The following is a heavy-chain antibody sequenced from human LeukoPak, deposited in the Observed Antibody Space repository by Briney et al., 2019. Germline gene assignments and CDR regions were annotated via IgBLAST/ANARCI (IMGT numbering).Heavy chain of an antibody. CDR2: ISYDGSNK. CDR1: GFTFSSYA. D-gene: IGHD1-1*01. V-gene: IGHV3-30-3*01. CDR3: ARDQDNWNLNWFDP. Sequence: PGGSLRLSCAASGFTFSSYAMHWVRQAPGKGLEGVAVISYDGSNKYYADSVKGRFTISRDNSKNTLYLQMNSLRAEDTAVYYCARDQDNWNLNWFDPWGQGTLVTVSS. J-gene: IGHJ5*02.